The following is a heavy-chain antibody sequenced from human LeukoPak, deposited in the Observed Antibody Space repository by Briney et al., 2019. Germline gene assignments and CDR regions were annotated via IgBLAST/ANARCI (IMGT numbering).Heavy chain of an antibody. J-gene: IGHJ6*03. V-gene: IGHV3-21*01. Sequence: GGSLRLSCAASGFTFSSYSMNWVRQAPGKGLEWVSSISSSSSYIYYADSVEGRFTISRDDAKNSLYLQMNSLRAEDTAVYYCARSASAAAGTGPMDVWGKGTTVTVSS. CDR3: ARSASAAAGTGPMDV. CDR2: ISSSSSYI. D-gene: IGHD6-13*01. CDR1: GFTFSSYS.